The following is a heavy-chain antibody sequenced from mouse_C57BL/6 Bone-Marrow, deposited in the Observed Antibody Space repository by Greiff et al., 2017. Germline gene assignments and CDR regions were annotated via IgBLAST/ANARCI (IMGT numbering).Heavy chain of an antibody. Sequence: QVQLQQSGAELVKPGASVKLSCKASGYTFTSYWMHWVKQRPGQGLEWIGMIHPNSGSTNYNEKFKSKATLTVDKSSSTAYMQLSSLTSEVSAVYYCARSHYYGNSYPWYFDVWGTGTTVTVSS. D-gene: IGHD1-1*01. CDR2: IHPNSGST. CDR1: GYTFTSYW. V-gene: IGHV1-64*01. CDR3: ARSHYYGNSYPWYFDV. J-gene: IGHJ1*03.